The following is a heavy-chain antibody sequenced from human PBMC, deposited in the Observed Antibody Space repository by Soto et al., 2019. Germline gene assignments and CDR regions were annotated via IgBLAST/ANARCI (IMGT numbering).Heavy chain of an antibody. CDR3: AKDFYVLAQHRATFDY. D-gene: IGHD1-1*01. CDR1: GFTFSSYA. CDR2: ISCSGGST. J-gene: IGHJ4*02. V-gene: IGHV3-23*01. Sequence: GGSLRLSCAASGFTFSSYAMSWVRQAPGKGLEWVSAISCSGGSTYYADSVKGRFTISRDNSKNTLYLQMNSLRAEDTAVYYCAKDFYVLAQHRATFDYWGQGTLVTVSS.